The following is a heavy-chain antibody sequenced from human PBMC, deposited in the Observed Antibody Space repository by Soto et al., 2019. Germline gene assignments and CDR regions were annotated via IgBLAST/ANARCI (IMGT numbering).Heavy chain of an antibody. Sequence: PSETLSLTCTVSGGSISSGDHYWSWIRQPPGKGLEWIGYIYYSGSTYYNPSLKSRVTISVDTSKNQFSLKLSSVTAADTAVYYCAREYYYGSERQYNWFDPWGQGTLVTVSS. V-gene: IGHV4-30-4*01. CDR1: GGSISSGDHY. D-gene: IGHD3-10*01. CDR2: IYYSGST. J-gene: IGHJ5*02. CDR3: AREYYYGSERQYNWFDP.